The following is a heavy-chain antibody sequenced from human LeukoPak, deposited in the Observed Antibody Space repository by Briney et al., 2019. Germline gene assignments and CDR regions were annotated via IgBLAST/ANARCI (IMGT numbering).Heavy chain of an antibody. D-gene: IGHD1-14*01. J-gene: IGHJ4*02. CDR1: GFTFSSYA. V-gene: IGHV3-30-3*01. CDR2: ISYDGSNK. CDR3: ARPPAGAVLNFDY. Sequence: GGSLRLSCAASGFTFSSYAMHWVRQAPGKGLEWVAVISYDGSNKYYADSVKGRFTISRDNSKNTLYLQMNSLRAEDTAVYYCARPPAGAVLNFDYWGQGTLVTVSS.